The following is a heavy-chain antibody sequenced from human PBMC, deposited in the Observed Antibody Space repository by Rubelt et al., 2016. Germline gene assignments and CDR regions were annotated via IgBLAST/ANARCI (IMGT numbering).Heavy chain of an antibody. J-gene: IGHJ4*02. CDR2: IYYSGST. CDR3: ASASSTYYYDSKRGWFDY. Sequence: QLQLQESGPGLVKPSETLSLTCTVSGGSISSSSYYWGWIRQPPGKGLEWIGSIYYSGSTYYNPSLKSGVTVSVDTSKNQFSLKLSSVTAADTAVYYCASASSTYYYDSKRGWFDYWGQGTLVTVSS. CDR1: GGSISSSSYY. D-gene: IGHD3-22*01. V-gene: IGHV4-39*07.